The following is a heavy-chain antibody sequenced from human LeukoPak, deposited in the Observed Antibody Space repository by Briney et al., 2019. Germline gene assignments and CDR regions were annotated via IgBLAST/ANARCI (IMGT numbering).Heavy chain of an antibody. D-gene: IGHD3-22*01. Sequence: ASVKVSCKASGYTFNNYAINWVRQAPGQGLEWMGIINPSGGSTSYAQKFQGRVTMTRDMSTSTVYMELSSLRSEDTAVYYCATLYYYDSSGYYPFDYWGQGTLVTVSS. J-gene: IGHJ4*02. V-gene: IGHV1-46*02. CDR1: GYTFNNYA. CDR2: INPSGGST. CDR3: ATLYYYDSSGYYPFDY.